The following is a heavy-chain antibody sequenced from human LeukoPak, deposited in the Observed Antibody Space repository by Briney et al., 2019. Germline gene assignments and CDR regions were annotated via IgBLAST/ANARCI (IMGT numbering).Heavy chain of an antibody. Sequence: GGSLRLSCAASGFTLSSYSMNWVRQAPGKGLEWVSSISSSSSYIYFADSVKGRFTISRDNAKKLLFLQMNSLRAEDTAVYYCARDSGVGPCLFCSGFDIWGQGTMVTVSS. J-gene: IGHJ3*02. CDR1: GFTLSSYS. D-gene: IGHD1-26*01. CDR3: ARDSGVGPCLFCSGFDI. CDR2: ISSSSSYI. V-gene: IGHV3-21*01.